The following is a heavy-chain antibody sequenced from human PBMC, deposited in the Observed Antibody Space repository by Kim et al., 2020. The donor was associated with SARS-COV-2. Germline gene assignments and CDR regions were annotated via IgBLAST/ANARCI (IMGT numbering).Heavy chain of an antibody. D-gene: IGHD3-10*01. CDR3: AGGEDGLDI. CDR1: GDSISGSSFY. Sequence: SETLSLTCTVSGDSISGSSFYWVWIRQPPGKELEWIGSIYYSGTTYCNPSLKSRLTISVDMSKNQSSLKMSSVTAADTAVYYCAGGEDGLDIWGQGTMVTVSS. V-gene: IGHV4-39*01. J-gene: IGHJ3*02. CDR2: IYYSGTT.